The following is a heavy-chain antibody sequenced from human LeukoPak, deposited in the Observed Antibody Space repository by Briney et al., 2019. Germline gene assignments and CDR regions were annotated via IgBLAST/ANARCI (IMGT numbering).Heavy chain of an antibody. V-gene: IGHV3-7*01. CDR2: MKYDGSEK. CDR3: AREYYYGMDV. Sequence: PGGSLRLSCAASGFTFSSYWMSWVRQAPGKGLEWVANMKYDGSEKYSVDSVKGRFTISRANARNSLYLQMNSLRAEDTAVYYCAREYYYGMDVWGQGTTVTVYS. J-gene: IGHJ6*02. CDR1: GFTFSSYW.